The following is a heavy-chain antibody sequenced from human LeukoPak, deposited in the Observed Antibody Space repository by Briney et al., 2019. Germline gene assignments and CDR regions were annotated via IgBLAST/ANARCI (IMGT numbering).Heavy chain of an antibody. Sequence: GGSLRLSCAASGFTVSSNYMSWVRQAPGKGLEWVSVIYSGGSTYYADSVKGRFTISRDNSKNTLYLQMNSLRAEGTAVYYCARDESSYGSFDYWGQGTLVTVSS. D-gene: IGHD5-18*01. V-gene: IGHV3-66*01. CDR3: ARDESSYGSFDY. J-gene: IGHJ4*02. CDR2: IYSGGST. CDR1: GFTVSSNY.